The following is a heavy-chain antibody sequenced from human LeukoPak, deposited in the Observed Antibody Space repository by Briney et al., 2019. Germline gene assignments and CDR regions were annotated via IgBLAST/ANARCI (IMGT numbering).Heavy chain of an antibody. CDR3: ARELVSSGTGYFDL. V-gene: IGHV3-23*01. Sequence: GGSLTLSCEASGFTFGNFGMTWVRQAPGKGLQWVSGITGSTTWTYYAASVKGRFTVSRDNSQNTLHLQMNSLRADDTAVYYCARELVSSGTGYFDLWGRGTLVTVSS. CDR2: ITGSTTWT. D-gene: IGHD3-10*02. J-gene: IGHJ2*01. CDR1: GFTFGNFG.